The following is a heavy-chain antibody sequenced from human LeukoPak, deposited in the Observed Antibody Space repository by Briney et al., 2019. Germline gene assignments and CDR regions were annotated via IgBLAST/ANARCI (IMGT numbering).Heavy chain of an antibody. J-gene: IGHJ3*02. CDR2: IYHSGST. V-gene: IGHV4-30-2*01. D-gene: IGHD2-8*01. CDR1: DGSISSGGYS. CDR3: ARDILMEAAFDI. Sequence: PSETLSLTCAVSDGSISSGGYSWSWIRQPPGKGLEWIGYIYHSGSTYYNPSLKSRVTISVDRSKNQFSLKLSSVTAADTAVYYCARDILMEAAFDIWGQGTMVTGSS.